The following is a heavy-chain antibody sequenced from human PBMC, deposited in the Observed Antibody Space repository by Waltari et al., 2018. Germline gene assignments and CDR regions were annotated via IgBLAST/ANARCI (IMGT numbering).Heavy chain of an antibody. Sequence: QVQLVQSGAEVKKPGASVKVSCKASGYTFTGYYMHWVRQAPGQGLEWMGWINAGNGNTKYSQKFQGRVTITRDTSASTAYMELSSLRSEDTAVYYCARIAGYDSPKAFDIWGQGTMVTVSS. CDR3: ARIAGYDSPKAFDI. D-gene: IGHD3-22*01. V-gene: IGHV1-3*01. CDR2: INAGNGNT. J-gene: IGHJ3*02. CDR1: GYTFTGYY.